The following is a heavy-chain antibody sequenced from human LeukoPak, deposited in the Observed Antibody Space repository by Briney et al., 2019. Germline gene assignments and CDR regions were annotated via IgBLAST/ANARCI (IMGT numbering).Heavy chain of an antibody. J-gene: IGHJ6*03. Sequence: GSVKVSRKAPGYTPTGSYMHSVRQAPGQGLEWMGLINPNSGGTNYAQKFQDRVTMTRDTSISTAYMDMSRLRSDDTAVYYCARDPPNYYYMDVWGKGTTVTVSS. CDR1: GYTPTGSY. CDR2: INPNSGGT. V-gene: IGHV1-2*02. CDR3: ARDPPNYYYMDV.